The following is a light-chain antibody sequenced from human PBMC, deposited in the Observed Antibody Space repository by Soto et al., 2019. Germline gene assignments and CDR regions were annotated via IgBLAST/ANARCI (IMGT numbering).Light chain of an antibody. V-gene: IGLV2-8*01. Sequence: QSVLTQPPSASGSPGQSVTISCTGTSSDVGGYNYVSWYQQHPGKAPKLMIYEVSKRPSGVPDRFSGSKSGNRASLTVSGLQAEDEADYYCSSYTSSSTGVFGTGTKLTVL. CDR1: SSDVGGYNY. J-gene: IGLJ1*01. CDR2: EVS. CDR3: SSYTSSSTGV.